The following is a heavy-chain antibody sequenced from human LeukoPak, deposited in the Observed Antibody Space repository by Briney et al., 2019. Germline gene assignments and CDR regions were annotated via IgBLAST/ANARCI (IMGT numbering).Heavy chain of an antibody. CDR3: AKDGYCSSTSCYYFDY. Sequence: GRPLRLSCAASGFTFSSYGMHWVRQAPGKGLEWVAVISYDGSNKYYADSVKGRFTISRDNSKNTLYLQMNSLRAEDTAVYYCAKDGYCSSTSCYYFDYWGQGTLVTVSS. D-gene: IGHD2-2*01. V-gene: IGHV3-30*18. CDR2: ISYDGSNK. CDR1: GFTFSSYG. J-gene: IGHJ4*02.